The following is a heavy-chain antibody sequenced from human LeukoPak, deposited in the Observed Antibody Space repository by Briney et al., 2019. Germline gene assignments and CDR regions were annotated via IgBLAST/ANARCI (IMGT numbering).Heavy chain of an antibody. CDR2: ISSSGSTI. J-gene: IGHJ4*02. V-gene: IGHV3-11*01. D-gene: IGHD3-3*01. CDR3: AKADDFWSGTLDY. CDR1: GFTFSDYY. Sequence: GGSLRLSCAASGFTFSDYYMSWIRQAPGKGLEWVSYISSSGSTIYYADSVKGRFTISRDNSKNTLYLQMNSLSAEDTAVYYCAKADDFWSGTLDYWGQGTLVTVSS.